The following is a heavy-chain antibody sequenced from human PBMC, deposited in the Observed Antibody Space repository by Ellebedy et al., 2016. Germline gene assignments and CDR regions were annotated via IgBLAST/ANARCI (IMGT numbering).Heavy chain of an antibody. D-gene: IGHD3-22*01. V-gene: IGHV3-23*01. CDR1: GFTFRSHA. CDR2: ISGSGGDT. Sequence: GESLKISXAASGFTFRSHAMSWVRQAPGKGLEWVSTISGSGGDTYYADSVKGRFTFSRDNSKNTLYLQMNSLRAEDTAIYYCAKTTGYYDSIGYTDFWGQGTLVTVSS. J-gene: IGHJ4*02. CDR3: AKTTGYYDSIGYTDF.